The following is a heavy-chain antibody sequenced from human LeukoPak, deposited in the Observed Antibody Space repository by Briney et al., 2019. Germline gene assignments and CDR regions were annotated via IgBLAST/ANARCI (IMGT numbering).Heavy chain of an antibody. V-gene: IGHV1-8*01. J-gene: IGHJ4*02. CDR2: MNPNSGNT. Sequence: GASVKVSCKASGYTFTSYVINWVRQATGQGLEWMGWMNPNSGNTGYAQKFQGRVTMTRNTSISTAYMELSSLRSDDTAVYYCARDANPIGYCSGGSCSVAYWGQGTLVTVSS. D-gene: IGHD2-15*01. CDR3: ARDANPIGYCSGGSCSVAY. CDR1: GYTFTSYV.